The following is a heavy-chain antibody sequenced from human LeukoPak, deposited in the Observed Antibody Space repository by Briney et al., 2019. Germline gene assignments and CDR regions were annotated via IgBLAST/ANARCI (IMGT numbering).Heavy chain of an antibody. CDR3: ARERESSGPSSLDP. V-gene: IGHV1-18*01. CDR1: GYTFTSYG. J-gene: IGHJ5*02. Sequence: ASVKVSCKASGYTFTSYGISWVRQAPGQGLEWMGWISAYNGNTNYAQKLQGRVTMTTDTSTSTAYMEVRSLRSDDTAVYYCARERESSGPSSLDPWGQGTLVTVSS. D-gene: IGHD3-22*01. CDR2: ISAYNGNT.